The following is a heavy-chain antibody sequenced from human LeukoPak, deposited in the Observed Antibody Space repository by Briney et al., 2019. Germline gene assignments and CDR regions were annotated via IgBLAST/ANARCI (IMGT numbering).Heavy chain of an antibody. CDR2: IYSDNT. Sequence: PGGSLRLSCTVSGFTVSSNSMSWVRQAPGKGLEWVSFIYSDNTHYSDSVKGRFTISRDNSKNTLYLQMNSLRAEDTAVYYCAKVPSKGGSGSFYDYWGQGTLVTVSS. CDR3: AKVPSKGGSGSFYDY. J-gene: IGHJ4*02. V-gene: IGHV3-66*03. D-gene: IGHD3-10*01. CDR1: GFTVSSNS.